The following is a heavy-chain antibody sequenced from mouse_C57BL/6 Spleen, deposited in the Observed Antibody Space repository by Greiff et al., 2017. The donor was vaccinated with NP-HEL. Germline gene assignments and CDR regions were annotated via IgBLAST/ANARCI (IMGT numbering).Heavy chain of an antibody. CDR1: GYSITSGYY. CDR3: ARVGDGYYWYFDV. V-gene: IGHV3-6*01. CDR2: ISYDGSN. D-gene: IGHD2-3*01. Sequence: DVHLVESGPGLVKPSQSLSLTCSVTGYSITSGYYWNWIRQFPGNKLEWMGYISYDGSNNYNPSLKNRISITRDTSKNQFFLKLNSVTTEDTATYYCARVGDGYYWYFDVWGTGTTVTVSS. J-gene: IGHJ1*03.